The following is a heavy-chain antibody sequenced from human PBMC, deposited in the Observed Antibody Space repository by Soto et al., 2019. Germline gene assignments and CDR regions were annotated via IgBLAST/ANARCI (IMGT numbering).Heavy chain of an antibody. J-gene: IGHJ1*01. V-gene: IGHV3-48*01. CDR1: GFTFSSYS. Sequence: GGSLRLSCAASGFTFSSYSMNWVRQAPGKGLEWVSYISSSSSTIYYADSVKGRFTISRDNAKNSLYLQMNSLRAEDTAVYYCARFPVGRYCSSTSCLNNKYFQHWGQGTLVTVSS. D-gene: IGHD2-2*01. CDR2: ISSSSSTI. CDR3: ARFPVGRYCSSTSCLNNKYFQH.